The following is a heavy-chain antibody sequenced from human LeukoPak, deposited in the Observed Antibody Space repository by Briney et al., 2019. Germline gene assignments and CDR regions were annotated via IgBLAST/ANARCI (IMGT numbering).Heavy chain of an antibody. V-gene: IGHV1-18*01. CDR1: GYTFTSYG. J-gene: IGHJ4*02. D-gene: IGHD6-13*01. CDR3: ARDERRLAAGSEHYFDY. Sequence: ASVKVSCKASGYTFTSYGISWVRQAPGQGLEWMGWISAYNGNTNYAQKLQGRVTMTTDTSTSTAYMELRSLRSDDTAVYYCARDERRLAAGSEHYFDYWGQGTLVTVSS. CDR2: ISAYNGNT.